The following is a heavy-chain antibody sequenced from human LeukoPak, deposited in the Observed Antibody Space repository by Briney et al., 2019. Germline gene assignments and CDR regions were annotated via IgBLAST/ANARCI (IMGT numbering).Heavy chain of an antibody. CDR2: VGFDGTR. CDR3: AKTQGFYGY. Sequence: PGGSLRLSCAASGFTFSSYAMSWVRQAPGKGLQWVSGVGFDGTRYYADSVKGRFTVSRDTATNTLYLQMSSLRAEDTAIFYCAKTQGFYGYWGQGTLVTVSS. D-gene: IGHD3-16*01. J-gene: IGHJ4*02. V-gene: IGHV3-23*01. CDR1: GFTFSSYA.